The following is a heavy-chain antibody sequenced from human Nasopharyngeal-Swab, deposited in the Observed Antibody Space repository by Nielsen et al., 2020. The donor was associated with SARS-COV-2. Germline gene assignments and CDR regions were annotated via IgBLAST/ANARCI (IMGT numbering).Heavy chain of an antibody. J-gene: IGHJ6*02. CDR3: ARDHLMTVTIPYYYYGMDV. CDR2: ISSSSSYI. D-gene: IGHD4-11*01. CDR1: GFTFSSYS. V-gene: IGHV3-21*01. Sequence: GESLKISCAASGFTFSSYSMNWVRQAPGKGLELVSSISSSSSYIYYADSVKGRFTISRDNAKNSLYLQMNSLRAEDTAVYYCARDHLMTVTIPYYYYGMDVWGQGTTVTVSS.